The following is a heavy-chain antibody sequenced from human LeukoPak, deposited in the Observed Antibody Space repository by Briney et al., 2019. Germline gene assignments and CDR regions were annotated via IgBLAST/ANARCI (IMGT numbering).Heavy chain of an antibody. CDR2: INPSGGST. V-gene: IGHV1-46*01. J-gene: IGHJ3*02. CDR1: GYTFTSYY. CDR3: ARAINDYGDYGGLLGAFDI. D-gene: IGHD4-17*01. Sequence: ASVTVSCKASGYTFTSYYMHWVRQAPGPGLEWMGIINPSGGSTSYAQKFQGRVTMTRDTSTSTVYMELSSLRSEDTAVYYCARAINDYGDYGGLLGAFDIWGQGTMVTVSS.